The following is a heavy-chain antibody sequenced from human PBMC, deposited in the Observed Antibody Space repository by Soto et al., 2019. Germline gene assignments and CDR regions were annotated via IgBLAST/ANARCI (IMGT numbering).Heavy chain of an antibody. CDR2: INPNSGGT. CDR3: ARDWLYDSSGYYYGDDAFDI. V-gene: IGHV1-2*02. CDR1: GYTFTGYY. J-gene: IGHJ3*02. D-gene: IGHD3-22*01. Sequence: GASVKVSCKASGYTFTGYYMHWVRQAPGQGLEWMGWINPNSGGTNYAQKFQGRVTMTRDTSISTAYMELSRLRSDDTAVYYCARDWLYDSSGYYYGDDAFDIWGQGTMVTVS.